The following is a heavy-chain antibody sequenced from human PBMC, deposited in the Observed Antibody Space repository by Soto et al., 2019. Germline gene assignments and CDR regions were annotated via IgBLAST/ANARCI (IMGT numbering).Heavy chain of an antibody. CDR2: ISYDGSNK. CDR3: AKDLPTPYSSGYYSDAFDI. D-gene: IGHD3-22*01. Sequence: GGSLRLSCAASGFTSSSYGMHWVRQAPGKGLEWVAVISYDGSNKYYADSVKGRFTISRDNSKNTLYLQMNSLRAEDTAVYYCAKDLPTPYSSGYYSDAFDIWGQGTMVTVSS. V-gene: IGHV3-30*18. CDR1: GFTSSSYG. J-gene: IGHJ3*02.